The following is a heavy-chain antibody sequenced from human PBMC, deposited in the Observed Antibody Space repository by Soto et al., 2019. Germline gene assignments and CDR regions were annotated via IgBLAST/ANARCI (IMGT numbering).Heavy chain of an antibody. CDR1: GYTFTSYA. CDR2: INAGNGNT. Sequence: ASVKVSCTASGYTFTSYAMHWVRQAPGQRLEWMGWINAGNGNTKYSQKFQGRVTITRDTSASTAYMELSSLRSEDTAVYYCARGDIAAAGNWFDPWGQGTRVTVSS. J-gene: IGHJ5*02. CDR3: ARGDIAAAGNWFDP. D-gene: IGHD6-13*01. V-gene: IGHV1-3*01.